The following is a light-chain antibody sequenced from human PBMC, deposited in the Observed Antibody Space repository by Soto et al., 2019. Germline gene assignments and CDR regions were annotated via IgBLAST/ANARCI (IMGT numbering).Light chain of an antibody. CDR2: AAY. J-gene: IGKJ1*01. Sequence: EIVLTQSPGTLYLSPGERATLSCRASQSVSSSFLAWYQQRPGQATRLLIYAAYNTAPGIPDRFSGSGSGTDFTLTISRLEAEDFAVYFCYQYDSSPWTFGQGTKVDIK. CDR3: YQYDSSPWT. CDR1: QSVSSSF. V-gene: IGKV3-20*01.